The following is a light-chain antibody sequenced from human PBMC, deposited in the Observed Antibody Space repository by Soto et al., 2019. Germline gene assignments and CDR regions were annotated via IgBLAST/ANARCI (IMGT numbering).Light chain of an antibody. J-gene: IGKJ4*01. Sequence: EIMLTQSPGTLSLSPGERATLSCRASQSVSSSYLAWYQQKPGQAPRLLIYGASSRATGIPDRFSGSGSGTDFTLTISRLEPEDFGIYSCQQYNNWPLTFGGGSMVDIK. CDR1: QSVSSSY. V-gene: IGKV3-20*01. CDR3: QQYNNWPLT. CDR2: GAS.